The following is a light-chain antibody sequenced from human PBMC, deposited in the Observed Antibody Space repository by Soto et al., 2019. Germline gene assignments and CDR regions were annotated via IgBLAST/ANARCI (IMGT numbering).Light chain of an antibody. CDR3: HSYDNILSGSV. CDR2: RDT. V-gene: IGLV1-40*01. J-gene: IGLJ3*02. CDR1: SSNIGAGYN. Sequence: QAVVTQPPSVSGAPGQRVTISCTGSSSNIGAGYNVHWYKQLPGTAPKLLIYRDTTRPSGVPDRFSGSKSGTSASLAITGLQAEDEADYYCHSYDNILSGSVFGGGTKVTVL.